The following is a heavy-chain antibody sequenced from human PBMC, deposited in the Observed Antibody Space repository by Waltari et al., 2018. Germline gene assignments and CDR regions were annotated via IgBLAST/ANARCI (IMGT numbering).Heavy chain of an antibody. Sequence: QVQLVQSGAEVKKPGSSVKVSCKASGGTFSSYAISWVRQAPGQGLEWMGRIIPIFGTANYAQKFQGRVTITADKSTSTAYMELSSLRSEDTAVYYCARVRYPYCSGGSCYSGIDYWGQGTLVTVSS. D-gene: IGHD2-15*01. V-gene: IGHV1-69*08. CDR1: GGTFSSYA. CDR2: IIPIFGTA. CDR3: ARVRYPYCSGGSCYSGIDY. J-gene: IGHJ4*02.